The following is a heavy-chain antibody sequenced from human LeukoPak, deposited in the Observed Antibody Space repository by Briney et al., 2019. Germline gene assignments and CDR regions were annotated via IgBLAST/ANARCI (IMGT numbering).Heavy chain of an antibody. CDR1: GYSISSGYY. D-gene: IGHD5-24*01. V-gene: IGHV4-38-2*02. J-gene: IGHJ5*02. CDR3: TRDRRDGYNYVDL. Sequence: SETLSLTCAVSGYSISSGYYWGWIRQPPGKGLEWIGSIYHSGSTYYNPSLKSRVTISVDTSKNQFSLKLSSVTAADTAVYYCTRDRRDGYNYVDLWGQGTLVTVSS. CDR2: IYHSGST.